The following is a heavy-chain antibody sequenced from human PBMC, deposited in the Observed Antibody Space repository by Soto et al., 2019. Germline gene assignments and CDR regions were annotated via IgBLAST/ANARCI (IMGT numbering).Heavy chain of an antibody. CDR3: ARVSFFRSYDMDV. V-gene: IGHV4-30-4*01. D-gene: IGHD3-3*02. CDR1: GGSISSGDYY. CDR2: IYYSGST. Sequence: SETLSLTCTVSGGSISSGDYYWSWIRQPPGKGLEWIGYIYYSGSTYYNPSLKSRATISVDTSRNQFSLKLSSVTAADTAVYFWARVSFFRSYDMDVWGQGTTVTVSS. J-gene: IGHJ6*02.